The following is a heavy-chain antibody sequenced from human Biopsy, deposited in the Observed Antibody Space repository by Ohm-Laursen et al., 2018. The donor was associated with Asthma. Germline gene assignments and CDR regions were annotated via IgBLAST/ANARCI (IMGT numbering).Heavy chain of an antibody. CDR1: GGSISSGGYS. CDR2: IYHSGST. D-gene: IGHD5-24*01. V-gene: IGHV4-30-2*01. J-gene: IGHJ4*02. CDR3: ARVKDGYNFDY. Sequence: TLSLTCVVSGGSISSGGYSWSWIRQPPGKGLEWIGYIYHSGSTYYNPSLKSRVTISVDGSKNQFSLKLSSVTAADTAVYYCARVKDGYNFDYWGQGTLVTVSS.